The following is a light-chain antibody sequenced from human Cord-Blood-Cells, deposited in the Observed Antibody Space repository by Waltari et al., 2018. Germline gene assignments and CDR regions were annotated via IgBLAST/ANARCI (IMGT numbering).Light chain of an antibody. J-gene: IGKJ4*01. V-gene: IGKV3-20*01. CDR2: GAS. CDR1: QSVSSSY. CDR3: QQYGSSPT. Sequence: EIELTQSPGTLSLSPGERAPLSCRASQSVSSSYLAWYQQKPGQAPRLLIYGASSRATGIPDRFSGSGSGTDFTLTISRLEPEDFAVYYCQQYGSSPTFGGGTKVEIK.